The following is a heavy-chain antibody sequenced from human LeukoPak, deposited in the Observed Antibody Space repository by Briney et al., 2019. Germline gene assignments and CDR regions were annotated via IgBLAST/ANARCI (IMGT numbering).Heavy chain of an antibody. CDR2: IYSGGST. Sequence: PGGSLRLSCAASGFTFSSYSMNWVRQAPGKGLEWVSVIYSGGSTYYADSVKGRFTISRDNSKNTLYLQMNSLRAEDTAVYYCAREVCLDYWGQGTLVTVSS. CDR3: AREVCLDY. V-gene: IGHV3-53*01. CDR1: GFTFSSYS. D-gene: IGHD3-10*02. J-gene: IGHJ4*02.